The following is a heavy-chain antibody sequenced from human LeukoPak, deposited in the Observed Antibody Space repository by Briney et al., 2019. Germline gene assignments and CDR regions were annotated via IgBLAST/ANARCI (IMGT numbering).Heavy chain of an antibody. CDR3: TRDWKNYLDSFGYYYPDH. D-gene: IGHD5-18*01. J-gene: IGHJ4*02. CDR2: VRSKAFGGTT. Sequence: GGSQRLSCTTSGFTFGDFAMSWFRQAPGKGLQWVGFVRSKAFGGTTEYAASVKGRFTISTDDSKGVVYLQMNSLKIEDTAVYYCTRDWKNYLDSFGYYYPDHWGQGTLVIVSS. V-gene: IGHV3-49*03. CDR1: GFTFGDFA.